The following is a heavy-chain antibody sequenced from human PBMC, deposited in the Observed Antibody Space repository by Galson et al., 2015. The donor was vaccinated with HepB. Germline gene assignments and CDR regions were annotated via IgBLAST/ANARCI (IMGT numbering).Heavy chain of an antibody. D-gene: IGHD3-9*01. J-gene: IGHJ3*02. Sequence: CAISGDSVSSNSAAWNWIRQSPSRGLEWLGRTYYRSKWYNDYAVSVKSRITINPGTSKNQFSLQLNSVTPEDTAVYYCARDVSDFDWLLGKRDDAFDIWGQGTMVTVSS. V-gene: IGHV6-1*01. CDR2: TYYRSKWYN. CDR1: GDSVSSNSAA. CDR3: ARDVSDFDWLLGKRDDAFDI.